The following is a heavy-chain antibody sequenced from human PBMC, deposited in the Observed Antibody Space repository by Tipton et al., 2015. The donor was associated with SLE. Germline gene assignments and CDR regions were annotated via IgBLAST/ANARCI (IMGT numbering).Heavy chain of an antibody. V-gene: IGHV4-31*03. CDR1: GGSIGTHY. CDR3: ARGFAITDYFDF. CDR2: IFFTGTT. Sequence: TLSLTCTVSGGSIGTHYWSWIRQRPGKGLEWMGHIFFTGTTSYNPSLKSRISLSVDTSKWQFSLRLTSVTAADTAVYFCARGFAITDYFDFWGQGTLVTVSS. D-gene: IGHD3-16*01. J-gene: IGHJ4*02.